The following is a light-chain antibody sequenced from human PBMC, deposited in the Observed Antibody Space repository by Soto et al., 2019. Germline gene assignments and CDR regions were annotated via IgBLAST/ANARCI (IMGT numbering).Light chain of an antibody. V-gene: IGKV1-39*01. CDR3: QQNHSVPIT. CDR2: GAS. Sequence: DIPMTQSPSSLSASVGDRVTISCRASHSINTYVNWYLQKPGKAPDLLIYGASTLLSGVPSRFSGGGSGTEFTLTITGLHREDFGTYYCQQNHSVPITFGQGTRLEIK. CDR1: HSINTY. J-gene: IGKJ5*01.